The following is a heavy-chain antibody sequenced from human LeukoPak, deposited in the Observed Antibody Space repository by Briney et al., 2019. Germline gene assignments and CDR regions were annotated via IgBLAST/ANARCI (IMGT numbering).Heavy chain of an antibody. D-gene: IGHD3-22*01. CDR2: IRYDGSNE. V-gene: IGHV3-30*02. J-gene: IGHJ3*02. Sequence: PGGSLRLSCAASGFTFSSYGMHWVRQAPGKGLEWVAFIRYDGSNEYYADSVKGRFTISRDNSKNTLYLQMNSLRAEDTAVYYCAKFYNYYDSSGGHDAFDIWGQGTMVTVSS. CDR3: AKFYNYYDSSGGHDAFDI. CDR1: GFTFSSYG.